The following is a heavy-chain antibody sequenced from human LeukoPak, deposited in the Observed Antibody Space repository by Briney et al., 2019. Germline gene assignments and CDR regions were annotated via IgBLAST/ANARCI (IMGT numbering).Heavy chain of an antibody. CDR1: GYTFTGYY. D-gene: IGHD6-13*01. J-gene: IGHJ5*02. V-gene: IGHV1-2*06. CDR2: INPNSGGT. CDR3: ARDWGYSSSWYWFDP. Sequence: ASVTVSCKASGYTFTGYYMHWVRQAPGQGLEWMGRINPNSGGTNYAQKFQGRVTMTRDTSISTAYMELSSLRSEDTAVYYCARDWGYSSSWYWFDPWGQGTLVTVSS.